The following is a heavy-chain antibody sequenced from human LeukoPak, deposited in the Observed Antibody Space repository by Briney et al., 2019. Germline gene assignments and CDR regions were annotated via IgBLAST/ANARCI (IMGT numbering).Heavy chain of an antibody. CDR2: ISSSSSYI. CDR1: GFTFSSYS. D-gene: IGHD6-13*01. CDR3: AGGYSSSWGTQQGWFDP. Sequence: PGGSLRLSCAASGFTFSSYSMNWVRQAPGKGLEWVSSISSSSSYIYYADSVKGRFTISRDNAKNSLYLQMNSLRAEDTAVYYCAGGYSSSWGTQQGWFDPWGQGTLVTVSS. J-gene: IGHJ5*02. V-gene: IGHV3-21*01.